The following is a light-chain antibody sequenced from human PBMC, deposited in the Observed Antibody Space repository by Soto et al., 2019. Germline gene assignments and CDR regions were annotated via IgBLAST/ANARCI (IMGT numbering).Light chain of an antibody. J-gene: IGKJ1*01. CDR3: QHYNSYPEA. CDR1: QTISSW. V-gene: IGKV1-5*03. CDR2: KAS. Sequence: IQRTQSPSTLSGSVGDRVTITCRASQTISSWLAWYQQKPGKAPKLLIYKASTLKSGVPSRFSGSGSGTEFTLTISSLQPDDFATYYCQHYNSYPEAFGQGTKVDIK.